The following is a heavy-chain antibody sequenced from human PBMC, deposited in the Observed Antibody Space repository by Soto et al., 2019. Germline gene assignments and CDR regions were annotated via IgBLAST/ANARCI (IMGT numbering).Heavy chain of an antibody. Sequence: GGSLRLSCAASGFTFSSYSMNWVRQAPGKGLEWVSSISSSSSYIYYADSVKGRFTISRDNAKNSLYLQMNSLRAEDTAVYYCARDKGIAAAGSDYYGMDVWGQGTTVTVSS. D-gene: IGHD6-13*01. CDR3: ARDKGIAAAGSDYYGMDV. J-gene: IGHJ6*02. CDR2: ISSSSSYI. V-gene: IGHV3-21*01. CDR1: GFTFSSYS.